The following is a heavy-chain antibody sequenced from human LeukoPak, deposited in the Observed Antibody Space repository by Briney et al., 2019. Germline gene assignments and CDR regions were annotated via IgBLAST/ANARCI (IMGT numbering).Heavy chain of an antibody. V-gene: IGHV3-7*05. D-gene: IGHD6-13*01. CDR3: ARETRVAAAGYYYYGMDV. Sequence: SGGSLRLSCAASGFTFSTYWMTWVRQAPGKGLEWVANIKQDGSEKYYVDSVKGRFSISRDNAKNSMYLQMSSLRAEDTAVYYCARETRVAAAGYYYYGMDVWGQGTTVTVS. J-gene: IGHJ6*02. CDR2: IKQDGSEK. CDR1: GFTFSTYW.